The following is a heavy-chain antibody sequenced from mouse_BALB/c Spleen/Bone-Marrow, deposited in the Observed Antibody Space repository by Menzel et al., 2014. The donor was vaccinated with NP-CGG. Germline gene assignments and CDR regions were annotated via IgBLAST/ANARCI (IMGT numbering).Heavy chain of an antibody. CDR1: GFNIKDTY. CDR3: ALFYDYGVGY. V-gene: IGHV14-3*02. D-gene: IGHD2-4*01. CDR2: IDPANGNT. Sequence: EEQLQESRAELAKPGASVKLSCTASGFNIKDTYMHWVKQRPEQGLEWIGRIDPANGNTKYDPKFQGKATITADTSSNTAYLQLSSLTSEDTAVYYCALFYDYGVGYWGQGTTRTVSS. J-gene: IGHJ2*01.